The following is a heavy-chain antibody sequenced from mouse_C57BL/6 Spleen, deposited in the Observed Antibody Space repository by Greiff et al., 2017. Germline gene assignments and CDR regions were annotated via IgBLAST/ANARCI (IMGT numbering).Heavy chain of an antibody. CDR2: ISYDGSN. CDR3: ARDGYYAMDY. Sequence: EVKLQESGPGLVKPSQSLSLPCSVTGYSFTSGYYWNWIRQFPGNKLEWMGYISYDGSNNYNPSLKNRISITRDTSKNQFFLKLNSVTTEDTATYYCARDGYYAMDYWGQGTSVTVSS. V-gene: IGHV3-6*01. CDR1: GYSFTSGYY. J-gene: IGHJ4*01.